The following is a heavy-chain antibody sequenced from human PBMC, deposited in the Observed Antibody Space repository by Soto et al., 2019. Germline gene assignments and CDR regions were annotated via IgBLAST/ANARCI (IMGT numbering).Heavy chain of an antibody. D-gene: IGHD3-16*01. J-gene: IGHJ6*02. Sequence: SETLSLTCTVSGGSISSSSYYWGWIRYPPGKGLEWIGSIYYSGSTYYNPSLKSRVTISVDTSKNQFSLKLSSVTAADTAVYYCARDSRLGEFSYYGMDVWRQATTVTVS. CDR1: GGSISSSSYY. V-gene: IGHV4-39*07. CDR2: IYYSGST. CDR3: ARDSRLGEFSYYGMDV.